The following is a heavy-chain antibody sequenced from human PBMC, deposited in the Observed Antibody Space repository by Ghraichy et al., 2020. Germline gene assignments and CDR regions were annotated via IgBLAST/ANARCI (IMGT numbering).Heavy chain of an antibody. D-gene: IGHD3-22*01. CDR1: GGSISSYY. V-gene: IGHV4-59*01. CDR2: IYYSGST. CDR3: ARDYYDSSGYYFPYWYFDL. Sequence: SETLSLTGTVSGGSISSYYWSWIRQPPGKGLEWIGYIYYSGSTNYNPSLKSRVTISVDTSKNQFSLKLSSVTAADTAVYYCARDYYDSSGYYFPYWYFDLWGRGTLVTVSS. J-gene: IGHJ2*01.